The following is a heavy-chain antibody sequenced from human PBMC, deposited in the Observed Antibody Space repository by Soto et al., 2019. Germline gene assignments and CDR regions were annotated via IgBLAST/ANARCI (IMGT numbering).Heavy chain of an antibody. CDR2: INHSGST. J-gene: IGHJ6*02. V-gene: IGHV4-34*01. Sequence: QVQLQQWGAGLLKPSETLSLTCAVYGGSFSGYYWSWIRQPPGKGLEWIGEINHSGSTNYNPSLKSRVTISVDTSKNQFSLKLSSVTDADTAVYYCARAPNRRYYYYGMDVWGQGTTVTVSS. CDR3: ARAPNRRYYYYGMDV. CDR1: GGSFSGYY.